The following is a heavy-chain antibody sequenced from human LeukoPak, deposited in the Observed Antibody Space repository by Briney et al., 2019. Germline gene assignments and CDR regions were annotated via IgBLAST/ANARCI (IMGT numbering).Heavy chain of an antibody. CDR2: IYYSGST. J-gene: IGHJ4*02. CDR3: AREDSSGLSHY. Sequence: SETLSLTCTVSGGSISSGGYYWSWIRQHPGKGLEWIGYIYYSGSTYYNPSLKSRVTISVDTSKNQFSLKLSSVTAADTAVYYCAREDSSGLSHYWGQGTLVTVSS. D-gene: IGHD6-19*01. V-gene: IGHV4-31*03. CDR1: GGSISSGGYY.